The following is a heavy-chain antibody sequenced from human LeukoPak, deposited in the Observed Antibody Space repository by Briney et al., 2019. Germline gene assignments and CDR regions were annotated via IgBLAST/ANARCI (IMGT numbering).Heavy chain of an antibody. V-gene: IGHV4-39*07. J-gene: IGHJ4*02. CDR3: ARDYEVIGLGY. CDR2: IYYSGST. D-gene: IGHD2-21*01. CDR1: GGSISSSSYY. Sequence: PSETLSLTCTASGGSISSSSYYWGWIRQPPGKGLEWIGSIYYSGSTYYNPSLKSRVTISVDTSKNQFSLKLSSVTAADTAVYYCARDYEVIGLGYWGQGTLVTVSS.